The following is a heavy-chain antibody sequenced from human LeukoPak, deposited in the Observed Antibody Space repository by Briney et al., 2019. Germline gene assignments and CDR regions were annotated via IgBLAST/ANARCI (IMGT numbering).Heavy chain of an antibody. J-gene: IGHJ6*02. V-gene: IGHV3-30-3*01. CDR1: GFTFSSYA. D-gene: IGHD3-22*01. CDR3: ARDYYDSSGSRYYYYYGMDV. CDR2: ISYDGSNK. Sequence: PGGSLRLSCAASGFTFSSYAMHWVRQAPGKGLEWVAVISYDGSNKYYADSVKGRFTISRDNSKNTLYLQMNSLRTEDTAVYYCARDYYDSSGSRYYYYYGMDVWGQGTTVTVSS.